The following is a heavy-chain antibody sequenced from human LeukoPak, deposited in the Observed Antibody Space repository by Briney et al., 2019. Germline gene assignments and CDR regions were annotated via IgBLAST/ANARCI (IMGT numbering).Heavy chain of an antibody. Sequence: GRSLRLSCAASGFTFSSYGMHWVRQAPGKGLEWVAVIWYDGSNKYYADSVKGRFTISRDNSKSTLYLQMNSLRAEDTAIYYCAKSGVTTMVRGVIIAWGQGTLATVSS. CDR3: AKSGVTTMVRGVIIA. CDR2: IWYDGSNK. V-gene: IGHV3-33*06. CDR1: GFTFSSYG. D-gene: IGHD3-10*01. J-gene: IGHJ5*02.